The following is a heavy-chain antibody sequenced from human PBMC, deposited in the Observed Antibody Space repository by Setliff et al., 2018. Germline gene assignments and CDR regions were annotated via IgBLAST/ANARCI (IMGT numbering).Heavy chain of an antibody. J-gene: IGHJ4*02. CDR2: VFYSGDT. V-gene: IGHV4-61*08. CDR1: GGSISSGGYY. CDR3: ARTGTYRYFDY. D-gene: IGHD1-1*01. Sequence: SETLSLTCTVSGGSISSGGYYWSWIRQTPEKGLEWIGFVFYSGDTRYNPSLKSRLTISVDTSKNQFSLKLRSVTAADTAVYYCARTGTYRYFDYWGQGALVTVSS.